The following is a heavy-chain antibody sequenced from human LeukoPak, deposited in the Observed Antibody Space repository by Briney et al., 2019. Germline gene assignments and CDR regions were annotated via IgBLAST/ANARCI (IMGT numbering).Heavy chain of an antibody. CDR3: AKDRTTVTTVY. CDR2: ISNDGSSK. V-gene: IGHV3-30*18. CDR1: GFTFSSYG. Sequence: GGSLRLSCAASGFTFSSYGMHWVRQAPGKGLEWVAVISNDGSSKYYADSVKGRFTISRDNSKNTLYLQMNSLRAEDTAVYYCAKDRTTVTTVYWGQGTLVTVSS. D-gene: IGHD4-17*01. J-gene: IGHJ4*02.